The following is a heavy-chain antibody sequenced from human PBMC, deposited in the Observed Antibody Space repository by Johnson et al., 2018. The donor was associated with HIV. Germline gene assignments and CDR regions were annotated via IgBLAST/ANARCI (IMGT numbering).Heavy chain of an antibody. CDR3: AKDLYSNSWTNDAFDI. CDR2: ISWNSGSI. CDR1: GFAFDHYA. D-gene: IGHD6-13*01. J-gene: IGHJ3*02. V-gene: IGHV3-9*01. Sequence: VQLVESGGAMVQPGGSLRLSCAVSGFAFDHYAMHWVRQAPGKGLEWVSGISWNSGSIGYADSVKGRFTVSRDTAKNSLSLHMNSLGAEDTAVYHCAKDLYSNSWTNDAFDIGGQGTRVTVSS.